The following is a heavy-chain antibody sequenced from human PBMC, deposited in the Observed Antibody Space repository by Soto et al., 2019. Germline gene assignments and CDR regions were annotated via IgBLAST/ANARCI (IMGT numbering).Heavy chain of an antibody. CDR2: IYHSAST. Sequence: PSETLSLTCAVSGGSISSGGYSWSWIRQPPGKGLELIGYIYHSASTYYNPSLKSRVTISVDTSKNQFSLKLSSVTAADTAVYYCARRQSSSWYGLWGQGTLVTVSP. CDR3: ARRQSSSWYGL. J-gene: IGHJ4*02. V-gene: IGHV4-30-2*03. D-gene: IGHD6-13*01. CDR1: GGSISSGGYS.